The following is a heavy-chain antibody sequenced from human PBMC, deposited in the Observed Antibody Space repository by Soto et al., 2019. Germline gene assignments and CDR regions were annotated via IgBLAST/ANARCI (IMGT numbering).Heavy chain of an antibody. D-gene: IGHD5-12*01. CDR2: IKSKAHGETA. Sequence: EAQLVESGGGLVEPGGSLRVYCAASGFSFSDAWMIWVRQAPGKGLEWVGRIKSKAHGETADYAAPVKGRFTISRDDSKNTVYLQMNSLKIEDTAVYYCTTGVDGYNPFDYWGQGTLVTVSS. CDR3: TTGVDGYNPFDY. V-gene: IGHV3-15*07. J-gene: IGHJ4*02. CDR1: GFSFSDAW.